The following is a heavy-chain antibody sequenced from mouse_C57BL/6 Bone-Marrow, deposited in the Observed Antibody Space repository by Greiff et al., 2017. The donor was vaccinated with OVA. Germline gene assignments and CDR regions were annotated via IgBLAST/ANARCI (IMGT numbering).Heavy chain of an antibody. Sequence: VQRVESGAELMKPGASVKLSCKATGYTFTGYWIEWVKQRPGHGLEWIGEILPGSGSTNYNAKFKGKATFTADTSSNTAYMQLSSLTTEDSAIYYCANNYYGSSYLAYWGQGTLVTVSA. CDR3: ANNYYGSSYLAY. V-gene: IGHV1-9*01. CDR1: GYTFTGYW. CDR2: ILPGSGST. D-gene: IGHD1-1*01. J-gene: IGHJ3*01.